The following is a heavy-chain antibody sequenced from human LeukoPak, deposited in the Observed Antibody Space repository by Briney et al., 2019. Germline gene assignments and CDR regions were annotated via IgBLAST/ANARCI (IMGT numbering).Heavy chain of an antibody. CDR2: IYYTGTT. CDR3: ATSLKGANWFDP. CDR1: GGSISSSSLY. Sequence: SETLSLTCTVSGGSISSSSLYWNWIRQPPGKGPEWIGSIYYTGTTYYNPSLKSRVTISVDTSRNQSSLKVSSVTAADTAVYYCATSLKGANWFDPWGQGTLVTVSS. J-gene: IGHJ5*02. V-gene: IGHV4-39*01. D-gene: IGHD3-16*01.